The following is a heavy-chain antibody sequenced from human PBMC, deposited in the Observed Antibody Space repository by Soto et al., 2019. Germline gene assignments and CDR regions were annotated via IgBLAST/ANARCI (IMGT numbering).Heavy chain of an antibody. V-gene: IGHV3-23*01. Sequence: GESLKISCAASGFTFSSYAMSWVRQAPGKGLEWVSAISGSGGSTYYADSVKGRFTISRDNSKNTLYLQMNSLRAEDTAVYYCAKDLSSGWPGDWGQGTLVTVSS. CDR1: GFTFSSYA. CDR3: AKDLSSGWPGD. CDR2: ISGSGGST. D-gene: IGHD6-19*01. J-gene: IGHJ4*02.